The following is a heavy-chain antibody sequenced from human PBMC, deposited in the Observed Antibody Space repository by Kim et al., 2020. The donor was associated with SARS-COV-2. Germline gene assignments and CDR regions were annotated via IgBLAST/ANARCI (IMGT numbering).Heavy chain of an antibody. Sequence: SVKVSCKASGGTFSSYAISWVRQAPGQGLEWMGGIIPIFGTANYAQKFQGRVTITADESTSTAYMELSSLRSEDTAVYYCAGAGGEMATIPLDYWGQGTLVTVSS. V-gene: IGHV1-69*13. CDR2: IIPIFGTA. CDR1: GGTFSSYA. CDR3: AGAGGEMATIPLDY. D-gene: IGHD3-16*01. J-gene: IGHJ4*02.